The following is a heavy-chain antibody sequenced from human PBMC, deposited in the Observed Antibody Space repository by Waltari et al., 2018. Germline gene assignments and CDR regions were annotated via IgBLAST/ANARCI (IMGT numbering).Heavy chain of an antibody. Sequence: QLQLQESGPGLVKPSETLSLTCTVSGGSISSSSYYWGWIRQPPGKVLGWIVSSYYSGSTYYNPSLKSRVTISVDTSKNQFSLKLSSVTAADTAVYYCARLTPGDPEDYWGQGTLVTVSS. CDR3: ARLTPGDPEDY. D-gene: IGHD4-17*01. V-gene: IGHV4-39*01. J-gene: IGHJ4*02. CDR1: GGSISSSSYY. CDR2: SYYSGST.